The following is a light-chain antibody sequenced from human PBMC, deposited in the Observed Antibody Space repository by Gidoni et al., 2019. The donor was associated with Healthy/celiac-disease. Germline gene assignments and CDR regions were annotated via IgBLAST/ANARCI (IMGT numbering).Light chain of an antibody. CDR1: SSNIGNNY. V-gene: IGLV1-51*01. Sequence: QSVFTQPPSVSAAPGQKVTISCSGRSSNIGNNYVSWYQQLPGTAPKLLIYDNNKRPSGIPDRFSGSKSGTSATLGITGLQTGDEADYYCGTWDSSLSAGPVVFGGGTKLTVL. CDR2: DNN. CDR3: GTWDSSLSAGPVV. J-gene: IGLJ2*01.